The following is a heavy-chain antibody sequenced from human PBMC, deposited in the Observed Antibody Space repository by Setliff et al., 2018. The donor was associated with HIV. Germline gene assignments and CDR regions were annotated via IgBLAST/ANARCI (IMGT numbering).Heavy chain of an antibody. CDR1: GFTVNSNY. V-gene: IGHV3-23*01. Sequence: GGSLRLSCAASGFTVNSNYMSWVRQSPGKGLEWVSVISGSGGSPYYADSVKGRFTISRDNSKNTLYLQMNSLRAEDTAVYYCAKDLVYYDSSGDLDYWGQGTLVTVSS. D-gene: IGHD3-22*01. J-gene: IGHJ4*02. CDR2: ISGSGGSP. CDR3: AKDLVYYDSSGDLDY.